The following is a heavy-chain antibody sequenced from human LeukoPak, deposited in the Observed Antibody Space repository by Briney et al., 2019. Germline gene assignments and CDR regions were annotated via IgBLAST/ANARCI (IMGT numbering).Heavy chain of an antibody. CDR3: AKWGDYDVLTGYVSDY. CDR2: ITGSGGNT. V-gene: IGHV3-23*01. D-gene: IGHD3-9*01. Sequence: PGGSLRLSCAASGFTFSNYAMSWVRQAPGKGLEWVSAITGSGGNTYYADSVKGRFTISRDNSKNTVFLQMNSLRAEDTAVYYCAKWGDYDVLTGYVSDYRGQGTLVTVSS. CDR1: GFTFSNYA. J-gene: IGHJ4*02.